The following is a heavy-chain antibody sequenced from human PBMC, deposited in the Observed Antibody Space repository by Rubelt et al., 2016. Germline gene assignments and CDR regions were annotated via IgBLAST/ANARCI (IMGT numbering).Heavy chain of an antibody. CDR2: INHSGST. Sequence: VQLQQWGAGLLKPSETLSLTCAVYGGSFNGYYWSWIRQPPGKGLEWIGEINHSGSTNYNPSLKSRVTISVDTSKNQFSLKLSSVTAADTAVYYCASQSSSGWYAFDIWGQGTMVTVSS. CDR1: GGSFNGYY. V-gene: IGHV4-34*01. J-gene: IGHJ3*02. CDR3: ASQSSSGWYAFDI. D-gene: IGHD6-19*01.